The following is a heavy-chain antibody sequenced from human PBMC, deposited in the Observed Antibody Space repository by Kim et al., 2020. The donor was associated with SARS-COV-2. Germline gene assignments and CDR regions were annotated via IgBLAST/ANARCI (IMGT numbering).Heavy chain of an antibody. CDR1: GFTFSSYG. CDR2: IWYDGSNK. Sequence: GGSLRLSCAASGFTFSSYGMHWVRQAPGKGLEWVAVIWYDGSNKYYADSVKGRFTISRDNSKNTLYLQMNSLRAEDTAVYYCARDMGMRAAAGTRGAFDIWGQGTMVTVSS. J-gene: IGHJ3*02. D-gene: IGHD6-13*01. V-gene: IGHV3-33*01. CDR3: ARDMGMRAAAGTRGAFDI.